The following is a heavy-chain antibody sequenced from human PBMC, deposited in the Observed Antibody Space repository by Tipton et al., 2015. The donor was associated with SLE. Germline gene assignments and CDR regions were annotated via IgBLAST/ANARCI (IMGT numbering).Heavy chain of an antibody. D-gene: IGHD6-19*01. CDR1: GISFTSYY. CDR2: ISYTGST. Sequence: TLSLTCTVSGISFTSYYWSWIRQPPGKGLEWVGYISYTGSTIYNPSLKSRVTISVDTSKNQFSLKLSSVTAADTAVYYCASGRAVAGGDYFDYWGQGTLVTVSS. V-gene: IGHV4-59*01. CDR3: ASGRAVAGGDYFDY. J-gene: IGHJ4*02.